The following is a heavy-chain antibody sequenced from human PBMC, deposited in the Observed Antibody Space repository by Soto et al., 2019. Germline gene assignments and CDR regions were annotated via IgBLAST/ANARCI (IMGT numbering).Heavy chain of an antibody. D-gene: IGHD2-2*01. CDR1: GGSINSYY. CDR2: IYYTGIT. CDR3: ARGRPQKGGYCSSTSCYSYYYYYMDV. Sequence: PSETLSLTCTVSGGSINSYYWSWIRQSPGKGMEWIGFIYYTGITNYNPSLQSRVAISVDTSRNQFSLKLSSVTAADTAVYYCARGRPQKGGYCSSTSCYSYYYYYMDVWGKGTTVTVSS. V-gene: IGHV4-59*01. J-gene: IGHJ6*03.